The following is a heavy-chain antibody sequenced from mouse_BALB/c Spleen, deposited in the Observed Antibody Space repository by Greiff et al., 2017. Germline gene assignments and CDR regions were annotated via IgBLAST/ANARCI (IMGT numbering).Heavy chain of an antibody. CDR2: ISDGGSYS. V-gene: IGHV5-4*02. Sequence: EVKLMESGGGLVKPGGSLKLSCAASGFTFSDYYMCWVRQTPEKRLEWVATISDGGSYSYYPDSVKGRFTISRDNAKNNLYLQMSSLKSEDTAMYYCARGYVYELYAMDYWGQGTSVTVSS. J-gene: IGHJ4*01. D-gene: IGHD2-14*01. CDR1: GFTFSDYY. CDR3: ARGYVYELYAMDY.